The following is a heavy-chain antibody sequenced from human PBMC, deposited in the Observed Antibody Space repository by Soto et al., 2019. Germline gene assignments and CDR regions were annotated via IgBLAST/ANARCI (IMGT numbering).Heavy chain of an antibody. CDR3: ARFPDYGAYVAP. CDR1: GGSLSNYY. Sequence: QVQLQESGPGLVKPSETLSLTCILSGGSLSNYYWSWVRQTPGKGLEWIGYIYYSGSTTYKHNPSLESRVTISGDTSKNQFSLRLRSVTAADTAIYYCARFPDYGAYVAPWGQGILVTVSS. CDR2: IYYSGST. D-gene: IGHD4-17*01. J-gene: IGHJ5*02. V-gene: IGHV4-59*08.